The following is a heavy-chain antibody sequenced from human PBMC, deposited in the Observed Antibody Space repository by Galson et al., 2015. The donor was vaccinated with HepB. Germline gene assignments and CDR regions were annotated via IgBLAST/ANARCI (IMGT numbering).Heavy chain of an antibody. Sequence: SETLSLTCAVYGGSFSGYYWSWIRQPPGKGLEWIGEINHSGSTNYNPSLKSRVTISVDTSKNQFSLKLSSVTAADTAVYYRARPKGIAAAGRWFDPWGQGTLVTVSS. CDR3: ARPKGIAAAGRWFDP. CDR1: GGSFSGYY. CDR2: INHSGST. V-gene: IGHV4-34*01. D-gene: IGHD6-13*01. J-gene: IGHJ5*02.